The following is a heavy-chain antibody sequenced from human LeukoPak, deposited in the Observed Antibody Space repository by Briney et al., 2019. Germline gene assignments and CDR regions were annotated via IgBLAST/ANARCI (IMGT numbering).Heavy chain of an antibody. CDR2: INWNGGST. Sequence: GGSLRLSCAASGFTFDDYGMSWVRQAPGKGLEWVSGINWNGGSTGYADSVKGRFTISRDNAKNSLYLQMNSLRAEDTALYYCAKDIKLAYGSGYFDYWGQGTLVTVSS. D-gene: IGHD3-10*01. CDR1: GFTFDDYG. V-gene: IGHV3-20*04. CDR3: AKDIKLAYGSGYFDY. J-gene: IGHJ4*02.